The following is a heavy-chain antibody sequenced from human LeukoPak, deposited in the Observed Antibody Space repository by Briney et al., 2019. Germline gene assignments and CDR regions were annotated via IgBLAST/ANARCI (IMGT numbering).Heavy chain of an antibody. CDR3: ARDPYYYYDSSGSPFDY. V-gene: IGHV3-11*01. D-gene: IGHD3-22*01. J-gene: IGHJ4*02. CDR1: GFTFSDYY. Sequence: GGSLRLSCAASGFTFSDYYMSWTRQAPGRGLEWVSYISSSGSTIYYADSVKGRFTISRGNAKNPLYLQMNSLRAEDTAVYYCARDPYYYYDSSGSPFDYWGQGTLVTVSS. CDR2: ISSSGSTI.